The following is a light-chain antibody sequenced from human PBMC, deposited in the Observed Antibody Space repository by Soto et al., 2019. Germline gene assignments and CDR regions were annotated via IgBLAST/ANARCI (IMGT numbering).Light chain of an antibody. Sequence: EIVMKKSPATLSVSLGESATLSCRASQSVRSNLAWYHQRPGQAPRLLIYAASARATGIPARLSGSGSGTEFTLPIRGLQSEDFGLYYCQQYNNWQTFGQGTKVDIK. CDR3: QQYNNWQT. V-gene: IGKV3-15*01. CDR2: AAS. CDR1: QSVRSN. J-gene: IGKJ1*01.